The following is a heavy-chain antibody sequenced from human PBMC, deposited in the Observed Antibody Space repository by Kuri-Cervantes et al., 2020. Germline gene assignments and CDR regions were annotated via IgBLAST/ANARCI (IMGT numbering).Heavy chain of an antibody. CDR2: ISSSGSTI. V-gene: IGHV3-11*01. D-gene: IGHD3-22*01. Sequence: GGSLRLSCAASGFTFSDYYMSWIRQAPGKGLEWVSYISSSGSTIYYADSVKGRFTISRDNAKNSLYLQMNSLRAEVTAVYYCARVKYNYDSRLNWADFDYWGQGTLVTVSS. CDR3: ARVKYNYDSRLNWADFDY. CDR1: GFTFSDYY. J-gene: IGHJ4*02.